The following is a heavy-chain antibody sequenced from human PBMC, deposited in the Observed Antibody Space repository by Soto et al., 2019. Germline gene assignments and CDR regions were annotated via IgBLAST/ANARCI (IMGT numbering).Heavy chain of an antibody. D-gene: IGHD6-19*01. V-gene: IGHV3-30*18. CDR3: AKNGVPYSSGWYGWFDP. CDR2: ISYDGSNK. J-gene: IGHJ5*02. Sequence: GGSLRLSCAASGFTFSSYGMHWVRQAPGKGLEWVAVISYDGSNKYYADSVKGRFTISRDNSKNTLYLQMNSLRAEDTAVYYCAKNGVPYSSGWYGWFDPWGQGTLVTVSS. CDR1: GFTFSSYG.